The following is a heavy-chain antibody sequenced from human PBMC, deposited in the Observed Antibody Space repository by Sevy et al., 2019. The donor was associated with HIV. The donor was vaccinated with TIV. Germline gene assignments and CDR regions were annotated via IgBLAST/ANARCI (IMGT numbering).Heavy chain of an antibody. V-gene: IGHV4-38-2*01. J-gene: IGHJ5*02. CDR1: GYSISSGYY. D-gene: IGHD3-10*01. CDR2: IYHSGST. Sequence: SETLSLTCAVSGYSISSGYYWGWIRQPPGKGLEWIGSIYHSGSTYYNPSLKSRVTISVDTSKNQFSLKLSSVTAADTAVYYCARGWITMVRGVIIWFDPWGQGTLVTVSS. CDR3: ARGWITMVRGVIIWFDP.